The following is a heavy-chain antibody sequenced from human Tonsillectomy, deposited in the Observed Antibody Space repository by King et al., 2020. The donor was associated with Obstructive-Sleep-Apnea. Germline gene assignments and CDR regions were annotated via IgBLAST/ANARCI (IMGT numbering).Heavy chain of an antibody. V-gene: IGHV1-18*01. CDR1: GYTFTSYG. D-gene: IGHD3-22*01. CDR3: ARDPTYYSDSSGYRDAFDI. CDR2: ISAYNGNT. J-gene: IGHJ3*02. Sequence: QLVKSGAEVKKPGASVKVSCKASGYTFTSYGIRWVRRAPGQRLEWMGWISAYNGNTHYAQKLQGRVTMTTDTSTSTAYMELRSLRSDDTAVYYCARDPTYYSDSSGYRDAFDIWGQGTMVTVSS.